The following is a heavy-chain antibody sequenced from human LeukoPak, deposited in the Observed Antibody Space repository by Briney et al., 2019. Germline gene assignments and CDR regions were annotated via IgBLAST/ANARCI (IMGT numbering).Heavy chain of an antibody. CDR2: IYPGDSDT. D-gene: IGHD6-13*01. V-gene: IGHV5-51*01. J-gene: IGHJ3*02. CDR3: ARHLIAASTTDRSPFDI. Sequence: GESLKISCKGSGYSFSNYWIGWVRQMPGEGLEWMGIIYPGDSDTTYSPPFRGQVTISADKSINTAYLQWSSLKASDTAMYYCARHLIAASTTDRSPFDIWGQGTMVTVSS. CDR1: GYSFSNYW.